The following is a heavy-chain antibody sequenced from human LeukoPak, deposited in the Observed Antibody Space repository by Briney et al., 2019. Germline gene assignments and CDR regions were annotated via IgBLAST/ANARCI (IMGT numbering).Heavy chain of an antibody. Sequence: GGSLRLSCAASGFTFSSYGMHWVRQAPGKGLEWVAFIRYDGSNKYYADSVKGRFTISRDNSKNTLYLQMNSLRAEDTAVYYCAEERQIAARYFQHWGQGTLVTVSS. D-gene: IGHD6-6*01. V-gene: IGHV3-30*02. J-gene: IGHJ1*01. CDR2: IRYDGSNK. CDR3: AEERQIAARYFQH. CDR1: GFTFSSYG.